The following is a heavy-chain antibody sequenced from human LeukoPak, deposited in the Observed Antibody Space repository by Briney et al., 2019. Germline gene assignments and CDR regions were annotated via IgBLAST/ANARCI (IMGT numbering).Heavy chain of an antibody. D-gene: IGHD3-10*01. CDR1: GYSFITYW. CDR2: IYPGDSDT. Sequence: GESLKISCKGSGYSFITYWIGWVRQMPGKGLEWMGIIYPGDSDTRYRPSFQGQVTISADKSISTAYLQWSSLKASDTAMYYCATSYASGSYIDGGFDYWGQGTLVTVSS. CDR3: ATSYASGSYIDGGFDY. V-gene: IGHV5-51*01. J-gene: IGHJ4*02.